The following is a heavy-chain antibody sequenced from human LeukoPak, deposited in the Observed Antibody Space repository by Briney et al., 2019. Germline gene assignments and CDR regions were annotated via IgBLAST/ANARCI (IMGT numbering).Heavy chain of an antibody. D-gene: IGHD6-13*01. V-gene: IGHV3-23*01. Sequence: GGSLRLSCASSGFTFSSYAMSWVRKAPGKGLEWVSAISGSGGSTYYADSVKGRFTISRDNSKNTLYLQMNSLRAEDTAVYYCAKSPSSSWYGNWFDPWGQGTLVTVSS. CDR2: ISGSGGST. J-gene: IGHJ5*02. CDR3: AKSPSSSWYGNWFDP. CDR1: GFTFSSYA.